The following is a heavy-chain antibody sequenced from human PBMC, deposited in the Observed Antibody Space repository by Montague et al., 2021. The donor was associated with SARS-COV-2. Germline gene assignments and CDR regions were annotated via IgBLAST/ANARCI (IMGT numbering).Heavy chain of an antibody. J-gene: IGHJ4*02. CDR3: ARDVRYYYDQ. V-gene: IGHV4-59*01. Sequence: SETLSLTCSVSGGSMSSYHWFWIRQPPGKGLERMGIVSYHGSTXXXFTLKSRVTISLDTSKNRYSLRVTSVTAADTAVYYCARDVRYYYDQWGQGILVTVSS. CDR1: GGSMSSYH. CDR2: VSYHGST. D-gene: IGHD3-10*01.